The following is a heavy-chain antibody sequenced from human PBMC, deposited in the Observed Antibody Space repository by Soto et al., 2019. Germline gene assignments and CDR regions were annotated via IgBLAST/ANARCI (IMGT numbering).Heavy chain of an antibody. CDR2: MNAYNGNT. J-gene: IGHJ3*02. CDR1: GYTFTSYD. V-gene: IGHV1-18*01. CDR3: ARTQTYGDYGDAFDI. D-gene: IGHD4-17*01. Sequence: ASVKVSCKASGYTFTSYDINWVRQATGQGLEWMGWMNAYNGNTNYAQKLQGRVTMTTDTSTSTACMELRSLRSDDTAVYYCARTQTYGDYGDAFDIWGQGTMVTVSS.